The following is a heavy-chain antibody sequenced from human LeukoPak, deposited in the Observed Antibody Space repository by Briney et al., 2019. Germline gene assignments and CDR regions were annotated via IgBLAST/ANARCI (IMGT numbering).Heavy chain of an antibody. V-gene: IGHV4-39*07. J-gene: IGHJ4*02. CDR3: ARVPKLEPGKFDY. Sequence: SETLSLTCTVSGGSISSSSYYWGWIRQPPGKGLEWIGSIYYSGSTNYSPSLKSRVTISVDTSKNQFSLKLSSVTAADTAVYYCARVPKLEPGKFDYWGQGTLVTVSS. D-gene: IGHD1-1*01. CDR2: IYYSGST. CDR1: GGSISSSSYY.